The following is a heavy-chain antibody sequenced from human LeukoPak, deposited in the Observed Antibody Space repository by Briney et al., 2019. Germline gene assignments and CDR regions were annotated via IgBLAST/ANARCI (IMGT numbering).Heavy chain of an antibody. CDR1: GFTFDDYA. CDR2: ISWNSGSI. CDR3: AKDMGYSSSWQDY. V-gene: IGHV3-9*01. J-gene: IGHJ4*02. Sequence: GGSLRLTCAASGFTFDDYAMHWVRQAPGKGLEWVSGISWNSGSIGYADSVKGRFTISRDNAKNSLYLQMNSLRAEDTALYYCAKDMGYSSSWQDYWGQGTLVTVSS. D-gene: IGHD6-13*01.